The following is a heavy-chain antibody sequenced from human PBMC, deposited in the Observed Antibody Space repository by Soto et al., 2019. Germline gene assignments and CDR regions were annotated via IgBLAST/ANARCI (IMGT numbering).Heavy chain of an antibody. V-gene: IGHV4-38-2*01. CDR3: VRVAGSASWYETDS. D-gene: IGHD6-13*01. CDR2: TYHGESS. CDR1: GYSISSGYY. J-gene: IGHJ4*02. Sequence: PSETLSLTCAVSGYSISSGYYWGWIRQPPGKGLECLGTTYHGESSYYNPSLRSRITILLDASTNQLSLKLSSVTAADTAVYFCVRVAGSASWYETDSWGQGILITV.